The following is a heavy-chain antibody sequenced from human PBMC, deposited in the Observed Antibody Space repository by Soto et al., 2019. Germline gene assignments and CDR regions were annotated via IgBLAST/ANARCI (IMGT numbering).Heavy chain of an antibody. CDR1: GFTFSSYG. Sequence: GGSLRLSCAASGFTFSSYGMHWVRQAPGKGLEWVALRWFDGSDKYYTDSVKGRFTISRDNSKSTLYLQMNSLRAEDTAVYYCARLYCSSTSCYSVGAFDIRGQGTMVTVSS. V-gene: IGHV3-33*01. CDR3: ARLYCSSTSCYSVGAFDI. D-gene: IGHD2-2*01. CDR2: RWFDGSDK. J-gene: IGHJ3*02.